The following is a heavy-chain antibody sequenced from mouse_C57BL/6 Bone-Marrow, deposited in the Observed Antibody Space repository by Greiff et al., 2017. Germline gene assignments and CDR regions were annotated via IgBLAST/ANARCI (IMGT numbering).Heavy chain of an antibody. CDR2: INPNNGGT. D-gene: IGHD2-3*01. CDR1: GYTFTDYY. Sequence: VQLQQSGPELVKPGASVKISCKASGYTFTDYYMNWVKQSHGKSLEWIGDINPNNGGTSYNQKFKGKATLTVDQSSSTAYMELRSLTSEDSAVYYCARTDDGYYVGAMDYWGQGTSVTVSS. V-gene: IGHV1-26*01. CDR3: ARTDDGYYVGAMDY. J-gene: IGHJ4*01.